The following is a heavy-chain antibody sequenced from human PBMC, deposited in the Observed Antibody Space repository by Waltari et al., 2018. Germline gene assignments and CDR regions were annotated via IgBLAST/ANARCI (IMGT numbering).Heavy chain of an antibody. J-gene: IGHJ4*02. Sequence: QVQLQQWGAGLLKPSETLSLTCAVYGGSFSGYYWSWIRQPPGKGLEWIGEINHSGSTNYNPSLKSRVTISVDTSKNQFSLKLSSVTAADTAVYYCASNPKVYSYGSVRYFDYWGQGTLVTDSS. CDR3: ASNPKVYSYGSVRYFDY. CDR2: INHSGST. V-gene: IGHV4-34*01. CDR1: GGSFSGYY. D-gene: IGHD5-18*01.